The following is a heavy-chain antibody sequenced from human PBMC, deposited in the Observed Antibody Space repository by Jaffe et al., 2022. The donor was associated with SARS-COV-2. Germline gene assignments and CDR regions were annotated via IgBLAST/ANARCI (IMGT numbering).Heavy chain of an antibody. CDR1: GGSISSSSYY. V-gene: IGHV4-39*01. CDR3: ARHLGRGNSLKFDP. D-gene: IGHD1-7*01. J-gene: IGHJ5*02. Sequence: QLQLQESGPGLVKPSETLSLTCTVSGGSISSSSYYWGWIRQPPGKGLEWIGSIYYSGSTYYNPSLKSRVTISVDTSKNQFSLKLSSVTAADTAVYYCARHLGRGNSLKFDPWGQGTLVTVSS. CDR2: IYYSGST.